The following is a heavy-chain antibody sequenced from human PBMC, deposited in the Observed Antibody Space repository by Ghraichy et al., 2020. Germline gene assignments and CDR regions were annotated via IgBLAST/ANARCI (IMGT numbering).Heavy chain of an antibody. CDR2: IFSGGNT. CDR1: GVSITTYY. Sequence: SETLSLTCAVSGVSITTYYWSCLRQPAGKGLEWIGRIFSGGNTDYSPSLKSRVTISIDTSKNHFSLKLSSVTAADTAVYYCARDRGSGQQLGYNWFDPWGQGTLVTVSS. CDR3: ARDRGSGQQLGYNWFDP. J-gene: IGHJ5*02. V-gene: IGHV4-4*07. D-gene: IGHD6-13*01.